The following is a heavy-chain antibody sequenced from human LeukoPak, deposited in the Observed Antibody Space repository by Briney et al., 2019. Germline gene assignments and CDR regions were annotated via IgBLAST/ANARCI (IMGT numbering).Heavy chain of an antibody. CDR1: CYTFTSYG. V-gene: IGHV1-18*01. J-gene: IGHJ4*02. CDR2: ISAYNGNT. Sequence: ASVKVSCKASCYTFTSYGISWVRQAPGQGLEGMGWISAYNGNTNYAQKPQGRITMTTETETCTAYIELRRLRSHDTVVYYCARDRGYCSGGSCYGFDYWGQGTLVTVSS. CDR3: ARDRGYCSGGSCYGFDY. D-gene: IGHD2-15*01.